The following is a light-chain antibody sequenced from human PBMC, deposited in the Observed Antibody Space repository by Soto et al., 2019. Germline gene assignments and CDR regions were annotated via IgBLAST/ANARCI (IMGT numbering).Light chain of an antibody. J-gene: IGKJ4*01. CDR3: QQYNNWPPLT. V-gene: IGKV3-15*01. CDR1: QSVSSN. Sequence: EIVMPQSPATLSVSPGERATLSCRASQSVSSNLARYQQKPGQAPRLLIYGASTRATGIPARFSGSGSGTEFTLTISSLQSEDFVVYFCQQYNNWPPLTFGGGTKVEIK. CDR2: GAS.